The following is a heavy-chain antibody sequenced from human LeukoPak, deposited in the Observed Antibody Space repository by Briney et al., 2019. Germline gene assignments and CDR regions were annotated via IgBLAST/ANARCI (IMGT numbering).Heavy chain of an antibody. CDR2: IYTSGRT. CDR1: GGSINSGRYY. J-gene: IGHJ6*04. CDR3: ARREWPNTFDY. V-gene: IGHV4-61*09. D-gene: IGHD3-9*01. Sequence: SETLSLTCTVSGGSINSGRYYWSWIRQPAGKGLEWIGHIYTSGRTSYNPSLKSRVTISVDTSKMQFSLKLNSVTTADTAVYFCARREWPNTFDYWGKGTTVTVSS.